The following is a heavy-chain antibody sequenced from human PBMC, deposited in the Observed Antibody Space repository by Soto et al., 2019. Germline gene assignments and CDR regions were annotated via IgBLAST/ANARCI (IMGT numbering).Heavy chain of an antibody. CDR1: GYTFTSYG. V-gene: IGHV1-18*01. J-gene: IGHJ6*02. CDR3: AADGPGGSYYYYGMDV. Sequence: ASVKVSCKASGYTFTSYGISWVRQAPGQGLEWMGWISVYNGNTNYAQKLQERVTITRDTSTSTAYMELRSLRSEDTAVYYCAADGPGGSYYYYGMDVWGQGTTVTVSS. CDR2: ISVYNGNT. D-gene: IGHD1-26*01.